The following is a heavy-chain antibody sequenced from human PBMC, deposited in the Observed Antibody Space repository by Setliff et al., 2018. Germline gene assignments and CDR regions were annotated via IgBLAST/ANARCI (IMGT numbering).Heavy chain of an antibody. Sequence: GASVKVSCKASGYILNSYGVSWVRQAPGQGLEWMGWISSYNNDVTNYLQRFQGRVTMTTDTSTSTAYMELRSLRSDDTAVYYCSRLVRSCTTTTCQSVPGAEVWGQGTLVTVSS. CDR3: SRLVRSCTTTTCQSVPGAEV. CDR2: ISSYNNDVT. D-gene: IGHD2-8*01. V-gene: IGHV1-18*01. CDR1: GYILNSYG. J-gene: IGHJ4*02.